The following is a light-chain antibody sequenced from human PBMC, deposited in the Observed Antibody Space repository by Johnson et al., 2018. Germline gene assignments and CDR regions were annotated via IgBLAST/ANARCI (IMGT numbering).Light chain of an antibody. V-gene: IGLV1-51*02. CDR2: ENN. Sequence: QSVLTQPPSVSAAPGQKVTISCSGSSSNIGNNYVSWYQQLPGTAPKLLIYENNKRPSGIPDRFSGSKSGTSATLGITGLQTGDEADYYSGTWDSSLSAGKVFGTGTKVTFL. J-gene: IGLJ1*01. CDR3: GTWDSSLSAGKV. CDR1: SSNIGNNY.